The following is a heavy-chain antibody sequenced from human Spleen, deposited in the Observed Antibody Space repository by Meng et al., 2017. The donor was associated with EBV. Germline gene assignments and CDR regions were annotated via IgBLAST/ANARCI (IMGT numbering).Heavy chain of an antibody. J-gene: IGHJ4*02. D-gene: IGHD6-25*01. V-gene: IGHV3-74*01. CDR1: GFSFSRYW. CDR3: SKDLVGSDDD. Sequence: VRLGESGGASVQPGGSLRLSCVTSGFSFSRYWMHWVRQAPGKGLEWVSRTNEDGGITTYADSVKGRFTISRDNTKNTLYLQMNSLRAEDTGVYFCSKDLVGSDDDWGQGTLVTVSS. CDR2: TNEDGGIT.